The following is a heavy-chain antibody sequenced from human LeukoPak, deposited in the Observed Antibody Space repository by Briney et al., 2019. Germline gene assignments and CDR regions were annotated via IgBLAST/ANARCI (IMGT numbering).Heavy chain of an antibody. V-gene: IGHV3-7*01. CDR3: ARINSNHYYFDY. CDR2: IKQDGSEK. CDR1: GFTFSSYW. Sequence: GGSLRLSCAASGFTFSSYWMIWVRQAPGKGPEWVANIKQDGSEKYYVDSVKGRFTISRDNAKNSLYLQMNSLRAEDTAVYYCARINSNHYYFDYWGQGTLVTVSS. J-gene: IGHJ4*02. D-gene: IGHD2/OR15-2a*01.